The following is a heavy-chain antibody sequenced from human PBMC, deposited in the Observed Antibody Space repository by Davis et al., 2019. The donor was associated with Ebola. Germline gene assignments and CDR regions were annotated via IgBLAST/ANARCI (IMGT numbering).Heavy chain of an antibody. Sequence: GGSLRLSCAASGFTFSGSAMHWVRQASGKGLEWVGRIRSKANNYATAYAASVKGRFTISRDDSKNTAYLQMNSLKTEDTAVYYCTISSSSADYWGQGTLVTVSS. D-gene: IGHD6-6*01. V-gene: IGHV3-73*01. CDR1: GFTFSGSA. CDR2: IRSKANNYAT. CDR3: TISSSSADY. J-gene: IGHJ4*02.